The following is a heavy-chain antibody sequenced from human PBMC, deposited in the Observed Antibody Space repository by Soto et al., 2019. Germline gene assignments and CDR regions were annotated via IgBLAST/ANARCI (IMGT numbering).Heavy chain of an antibody. CDR3: ASAGVGDYGMDV. D-gene: IGHD1-26*01. CDR1: GFTFSSYG. Sequence: QVQLVESGGGVVQPGRSLRLSCAASGFTFSSYGMHWVRQAPGKGLEWVAVIWYDGSNKYYADSVKGRFTISRDNSKNTLYLKMNSLRAEDTAVYYCASAGVGDYGMDVWGQGTTVTVSS. V-gene: IGHV3-33*01. CDR2: IWYDGSNK. J-gene: IGHJ6*02.